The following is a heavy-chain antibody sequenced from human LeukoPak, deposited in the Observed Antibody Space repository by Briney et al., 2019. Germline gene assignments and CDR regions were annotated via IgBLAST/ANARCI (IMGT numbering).Heavy chain of an antibody. Sequence: GGSLRLSCAASGFTVSDNYTSWVRQAPGKGLEWVSVIYGGGGTYFADSVKGRFTVSRDNSKNTLYLQMNSLRAEDTAVYYCATGVGTHSYFALDVWGQGTTVSVSS. CDR2: IYGGGGT. D-gene: IGHD1-14*01. CDR1: GFTVSDNY. V-gene: IGHV3-53*01. J-gene: IGHJ6*02. CDR3: ATGVGTHSYFALDV.